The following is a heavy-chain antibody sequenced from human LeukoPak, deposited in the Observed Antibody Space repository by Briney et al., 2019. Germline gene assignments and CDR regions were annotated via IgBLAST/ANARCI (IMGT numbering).Heavy chain of an antibody. J-gene: IGHJ6*02. Sequence: GGSLRLSCAASGFTFSSYGMHWVRQAPGKGLEWVAVISYDGSNKYYADSVKGRFTISRDNSKNTLYLQMNSLRAEDTAVYYCAKLVFGSSPSEYYYGMDVWGQGTTVTVSS. V-gene: IGHV3-30*18. CDR3: AKLVFGSSPSEYYYGMDV. D-gene: IGHD6-6*01. CDR1: GFTFSSYG. CDR2: ISYDGSNK.